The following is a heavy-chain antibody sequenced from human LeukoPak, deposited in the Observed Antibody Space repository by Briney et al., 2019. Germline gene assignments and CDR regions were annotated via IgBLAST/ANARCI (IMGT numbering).Heavy chain of an antibody. J-gene: IGHJ4*02. Sequence: GGSLRLPCAASGFTFSTYAMHWVRQAPGKGLEWVAGISYDGSNKYYADSVKGRFTISRDDSKNTLYLQMNSLRAEDTAVYYCAKDHYDSSGYSQDQWGQETLVTVSS. CDR2: ISYDGSNK. V-gene: IGHV3-30*04. D-gene: IGHD3-22*01. CDR1: GFTFSTYA. CDR3: AKDHYDSSGYSQDQ.